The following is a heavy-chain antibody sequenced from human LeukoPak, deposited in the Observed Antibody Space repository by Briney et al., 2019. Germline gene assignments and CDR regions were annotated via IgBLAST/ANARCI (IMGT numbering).Heavy chain of an antibody. CDR2: IYYSGST. V-gene: IGHV4-39*01. D-gene: IGHD2-15*01. Sequence: SETLSLTCTVSGGSISSSSYYWGWIRQPPGKGLEWIGSIYYSGSTYYNPPLKSRVTISVDTSKNQFSLKLSSVTAADTAVYYCARHPRYCSGGSCYPSGEYFQHWGQGTLVTVSS. J-gene: IGHJ1*01. CDR3: ARHPRYCSGGSCYPSGEYFQH. CDR1: GGSISSSSYY.